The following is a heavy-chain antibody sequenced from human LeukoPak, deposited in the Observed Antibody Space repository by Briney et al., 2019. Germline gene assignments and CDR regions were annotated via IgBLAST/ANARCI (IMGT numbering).Heavy chain of an antibody. CDR2: ISYDGSNK. Sequence: GGSLRLSCAAYGFTFSSYAMRWVRQAPGKGLEWVAVISYDGSNKYYADSVKGRFTISRDNSKNTLYLQMNSLRAEDTAVYYCARDNGYFDYWGQGTLVTVSS. V-gene: IGHV3-30*04. D-gene: IGHD2-8*01. J-gene: IGHJ4*02. CDR1: GFTFSSYA. CDR3: ARDNGYFDY.